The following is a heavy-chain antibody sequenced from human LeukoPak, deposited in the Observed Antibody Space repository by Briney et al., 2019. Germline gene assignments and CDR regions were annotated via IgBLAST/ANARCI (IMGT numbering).Heavy chain of an antibody. V-gene: IGHV5-51*01. CDR2: IYPGDSDT. CDR1: GYSFTNYW. D-gene: IGHD4-23*01. J-gene: IGHJ4*02. CDR3: VRRIYAGKAFDY. Sequence: GESLKISCKGSGYSFTNYWIGWVRQMPGRGLEWIGIIYPGDSDTKYSPSFQGQVTISADKSISTAYLQWSSLKDSDTAVYYCVRRIYAGKAFDYWGQGTLVTVSS.